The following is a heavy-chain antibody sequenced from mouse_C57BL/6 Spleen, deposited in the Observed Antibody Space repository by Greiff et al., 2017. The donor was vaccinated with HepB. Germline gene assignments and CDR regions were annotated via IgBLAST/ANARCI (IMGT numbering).Heavy chain of an antibody. CDR2: INYDGSST. J-gene: IGHJ2*01. CDR1: GFTFSDYY. D-gene: IGHD1-1*01. Sequence: EVKLMESEGGLVQPGSSMKLSCTASGFTFSDYYMAWVRQVPEKGLEWVANINYDGSSTYYLDSLKSRFIISRDNAKNILYLQMSSLKSEDTATYYCARVNYYGTPYYFDYWGQGTTLTVSS. CDR3: ARVNYYGTPYYFDY. V-gene: IGHV5-16*01.